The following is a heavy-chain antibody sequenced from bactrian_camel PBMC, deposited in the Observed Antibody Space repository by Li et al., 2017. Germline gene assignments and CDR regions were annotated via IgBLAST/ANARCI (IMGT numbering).Heavy chain of an antibody. CDR2: VYRGGRTT. Sequence: QLVESGGGTVQPGGSLRLSCAASGYTFSRLCMGWFRQAPGKLREGVAAVYRGGRTTYYPDSVKGRFAISQDNAENTMYLQMTSLKTDGTAMYYCAARQPCRVWLGYEDPGEYNIWGQGTQVTVSS. CDR3: AARQPCRVWLGYEDPGEYNI. D-gene: IGHD5*01. CDR1: GYTFSRLC. V-gene: IGHV3S25*01. J-gene: IGHJ4*01.